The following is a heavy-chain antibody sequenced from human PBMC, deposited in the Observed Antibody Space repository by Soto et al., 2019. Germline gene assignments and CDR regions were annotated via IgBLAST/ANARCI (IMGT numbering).Heavy chain of an antibody. D-gene: IGHD2-2*01. CDR2: ISYDGSNK. V-gene: IGHV3-30*18. J-gene: IGHJ4*02. CDR1: GFTFSSYG. Sequence: VGSLRLSCAASGFTFSSYGMHWVRQAPGKGLEWVAVISYDGSNKYYADSVKGRFTISRDNSKNTLYLQMNSLRAEDTAVYYCAKGGGVVVPAANDYWGQGTLVTVSS. CDR3: AKGGGVVVPAANDY.